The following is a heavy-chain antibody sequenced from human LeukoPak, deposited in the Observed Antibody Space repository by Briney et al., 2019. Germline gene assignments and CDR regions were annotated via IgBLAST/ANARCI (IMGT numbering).Heavy chain of an antibody. CDR1: GYSFTTYW. Sequence: GESLKISCEGSGYSFTTYWIGWVRQMPGKGLEWMGIIHPGDSDSRYSPSFQGQVTFSADRSVTSAYLQWSSLKASDTAMYYCARGHYGVVGKTYDAFDIWGQGTTVTVSS. V-gene: IGHV5-51*01. D-gene: IGHD4-17*01. CDR3: ARGHYGVVGKTYDAFDI. J-gene: IGHJ3*02. CDR2: IHPGDSDS.